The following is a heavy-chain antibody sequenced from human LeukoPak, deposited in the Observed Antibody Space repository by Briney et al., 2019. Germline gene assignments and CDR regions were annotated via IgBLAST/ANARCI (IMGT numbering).Heavy chain of an antibody. CDR1: GGTFIIYA. CDR3: AREEDGASAWGY. J-gene: IGHJ4*02. D-gene: IGHD4-17*01. CDR2: IIPIFGTA. V-gene: IGHV1-69*13. Sequence: SVNVSCEASGGTFIIYAISWVGQAPGQGLEWMGGIIPIFGTANYAQKFQGRVTITADESTSTAYMELSSLRSEDTAVYYCAREEDGASAWGYCGQGTLVTVSS.